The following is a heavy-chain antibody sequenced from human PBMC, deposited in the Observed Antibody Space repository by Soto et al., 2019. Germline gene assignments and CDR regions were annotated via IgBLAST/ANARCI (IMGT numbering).Heavy chain of an antibody. V-gene: IGHV1-46*01. CDR3: ARAPRIATIDDY. Sequence: QVQLVQSGAEVNKPGASVKVSCKTSGYNFTTYYIHWVRQAPGQGLEWMGMIVPTGGSTTYTQRFQGRVTSTRDTSTRTVFMELSSLKSEDTAVYYCARAPRIATIDDYCGQGTLVKVSS. J-gene: IGHJ4*02. CDR2: IVPTGGST. CDR1: GYNFTTYY. D-gene: IGHD2-15*01.